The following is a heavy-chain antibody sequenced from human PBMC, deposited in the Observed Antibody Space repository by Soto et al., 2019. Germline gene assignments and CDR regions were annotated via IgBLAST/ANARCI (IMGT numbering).Heavy chain of an antibody. CDR2: ISTSSYI. Sequence: GGSLRLSCAASGFTFSSYSMNWVRQAPGKGLEWVSSISTSSYIYYADSVKGRFTISRDNAKNSLHLQMNSLRAEDTALYYCAMMISGVAIWGQGTLVTVSS. CDR3: AMMISGVAI. J-gene: IGHJ4*02. V-gene: IGHV3-21*01. D-gene: IGHD3-3*01. CDR1: GFTFSSYS.